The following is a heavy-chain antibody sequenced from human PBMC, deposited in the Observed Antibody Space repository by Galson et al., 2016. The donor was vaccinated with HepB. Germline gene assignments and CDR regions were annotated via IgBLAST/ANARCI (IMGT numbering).Heavy chain of an antibody. CDR2: INHGGTT. D-gene: IGHD2-8*02. CDR1: GGTLSGYH. J-gene: IGHJ5*02. CDR3: ARFGPGWGMFSSRRWFDP. Sequence: ETLSLTCSVHGGTLSGYHWSWIRQPPGKGLECIGEINHGGTTNYIQSLKSRLTISVDTSKNQFSLKLTSVTAADTAVYYCARFGPGWGMFSSRRWFDPWGQGTLVTVSS. V-gene: IGHV4-34*01.